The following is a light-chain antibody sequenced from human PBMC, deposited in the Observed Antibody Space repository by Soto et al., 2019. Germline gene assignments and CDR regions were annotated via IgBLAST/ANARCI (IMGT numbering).Light chain of an antibody. J-gene: IGLJ1*01. V-gene: IGLV1-44*01. CDR1: SSNIGRNT. CDR2: SNN. CDR3: AAGDGSVPGSFF. Sequence: QSVLPQPPSTSGIPGQSVTISCSGSSSNIGRNTVNWYQQLPGTAPKLLIYSNNQRPSGVPDRFSGSKSGTSASLAISGLQSEDEADYYCAAGDGSVPGSFFFGPGPKVT.